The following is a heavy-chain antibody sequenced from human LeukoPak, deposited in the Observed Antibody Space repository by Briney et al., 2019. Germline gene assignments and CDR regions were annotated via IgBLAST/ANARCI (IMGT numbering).Heavy chain of an antibody. CDR2: IYYSGST. CDR3: ARANYDFWSGSYYFDY. J-gene: IGHJ4*02. D-gene: IGHD3-3*01. Sequence: SETLSLTCTVSGGSISSYYWGWIRQPPGKGLEWIGYIYYSGSTNYNPSLKSRVTISVDTSKNQFSLKLSSVTAADTAVYYCARANYDFWSGSYYFDYWGQGTLVTVSS. CDR1: GGSISSYY. V-gene: IGHV4-59*01.